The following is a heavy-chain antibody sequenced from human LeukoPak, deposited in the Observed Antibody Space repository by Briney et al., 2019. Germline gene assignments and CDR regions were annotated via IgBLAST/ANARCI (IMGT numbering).Heavy chain of an antibody. J-gene: IGHJ3*02. Sequence: SVKVSCKASGGTFSSYAISWVRQAPGQGLEWMGRIIPIFGTANYAQKFQGRVTITTDESTSTAYMELSRLRSEDTAVYYCARPYDFWSGSYDAFDIWGQGTMVTVSS. CDR1: GGTFSSYA. V-gene: IGHV1-69*05. CDR2: IIPIFGTA. D-gene: IGHD3-3*01. CDR3: ARPYDFWSGSYDAFDI.